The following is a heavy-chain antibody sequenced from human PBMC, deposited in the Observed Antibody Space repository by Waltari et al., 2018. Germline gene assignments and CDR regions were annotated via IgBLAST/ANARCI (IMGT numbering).Heavy chain of an antibody. J-gene: IGHJ4*02. Sequence: QVQLQESGPGLVKPSETLSLTCTVSGGSISSHYWSWIRQPPGKGLEWIGYIYYSGSTNYNPSLKSRVTISVDTSKNQFSLKLSSVTAADTAVYYCASGSGYGDYWGQGTLVTVSS. CDR2: IYYSGST. D-gene: IGHD3-22*01. CDR1: GGSISSHY. CDR3: ASGSGYGDY. V-gene: IGHV4-59*08.